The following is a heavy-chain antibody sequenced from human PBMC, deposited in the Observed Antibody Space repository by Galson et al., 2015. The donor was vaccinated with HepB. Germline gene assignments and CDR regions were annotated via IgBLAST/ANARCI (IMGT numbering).Heavy chain of an antibody. CDR1: GFSFSSYG. CDR3: ARHAYCSSSSCYWGEFFDY. J-gene: IGHJ4*02. Sequence: SLRLSCAASGFSFSSYGMDRVRQAPGKGLEWVSYISTSSSSIYHADSVKGRFTISRDNAKNSVYLQMNSLRAEDTAVYYCARHAYCSSSSCYWGEFFDYRGQGTLVTVSS. CDR2: ISTSSSSI. V-gene: IGHV3-21*01. D-gene: IGHD2-2*01.